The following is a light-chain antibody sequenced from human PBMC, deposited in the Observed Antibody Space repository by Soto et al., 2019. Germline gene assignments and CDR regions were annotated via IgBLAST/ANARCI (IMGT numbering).Light chain of an antibody. CDR2: GAS. J-gene: IGKJ3*01. CDR3: QQRSNWPHT. Sequence: EIVLTQSPDTLSLSPGESATLSCRASQSVSRYLAWYQQKPGRAPRLLIYGASTRATGMPARFSGSGSGTEFTLTISSLQSEDFAVYYCQQRSNWPHTFGPGTKVDIK. V-gene: IGKV3-11*01. CDR1: QSVSRY.